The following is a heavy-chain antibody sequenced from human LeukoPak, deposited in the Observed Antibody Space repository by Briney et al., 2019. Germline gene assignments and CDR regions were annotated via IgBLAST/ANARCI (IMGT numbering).Heavy chain of an antibody. D-gene: IGHD6-19*01. V-gene: IGHV3-30-3*01. CDR2: ISYYGSNK. CDR3: ARTFSSGWYSPTDY. Sequence: GEPLRLSCAASGFTFSSYAMHGVRQAPGKGLEWVAVISYYGSNKYYADSVKGRFTISRDNSKNTLYLQMTSLRAEDTAVYYCARTFSSGWYSPTDYWGQGTLVTVSS. CDR1: GFTFSSYA. J-gene: IGHJ4*02.